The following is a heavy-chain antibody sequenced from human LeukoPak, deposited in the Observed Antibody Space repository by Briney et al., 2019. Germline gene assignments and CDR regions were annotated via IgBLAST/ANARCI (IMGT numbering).Heavy chain of an antibody. V-gene: IGHV3-7*01. D-gene: IGHD2-15*01. CDR2: IKQDGSEK. J-gene: IGHJ2*01. Sequence: GGSLRLSCAASGFTFSSYSMSWVRQAPGKGLEWVANIKQDGSEKYYVDSVKSRFTISRDNAKNSLYLQMNSLRADDTAVYYCARLRPDVVVVAVSDWYFDLWGRGTLVTVSS. CDR1: GFTFSSYS. CDR3: ARLRPDVVVVAVSDWYFDL.